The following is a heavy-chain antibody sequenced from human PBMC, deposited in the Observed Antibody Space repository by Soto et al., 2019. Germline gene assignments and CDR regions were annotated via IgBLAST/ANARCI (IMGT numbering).Heavy chain of an antibody. V-gene: IGHV4-30-2*01. D-gene: IGHD2-15*01. Sequence: SETLSLTCAVSGGSISSGGYSWSWIRQPPGKGLEWIGYMYHSGSTYYNPSLKSRVTISIDRSKNQFSLKLSSVTAADTAVYYCARAAPRYCSGGSCYSGRDYCGQGTLVTVSS. J-gene: IGHJ4*02. CDR2: MYHSGST. CDR1: GGSISSGGYS. CDR3: ARAAPRYCSGGSCYSGRDY.